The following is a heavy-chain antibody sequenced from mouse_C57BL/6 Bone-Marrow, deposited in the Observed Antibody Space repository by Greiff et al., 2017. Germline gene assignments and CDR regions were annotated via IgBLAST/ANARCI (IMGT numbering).Heavy chain of an antibody. J-gene: IGHJ4*01. CDR3: ARKKIYYDYDLLYAMGY. Sequence: QVQLQQSGPELVRPGVSVKISCKGSGYTFTDYAMHWVKQSHAKSLEWIGVISTYYGDASYNQKFKDKATMTVDKSSSTAYMELARLTSEDSAVYYCARKKIYYDYDLLYAMGYWGQGTSVTVSS. CDR1: GYTFTDYA. V-gene: IGHV1-67*01. CDR2: ISTYYGDA. D-gene: IGHD2-4*01.